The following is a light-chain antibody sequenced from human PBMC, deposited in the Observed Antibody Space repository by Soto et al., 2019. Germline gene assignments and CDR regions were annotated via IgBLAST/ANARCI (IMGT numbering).Light chain of an antibody. CDR2: DAS. CDR3: QQRSDWRGAT. V-gene: IGKV3-11*01. J-gene: IGKJ2*01. Sequence: EIVLTQSPATLSLSPGERATLSCRASQSVSNYLAWYQQKPGQAPRLLIYDASNRAADIPARFSGSGSGTDFTLTVSSLEPEDFAVYYCQQRSDWRGATFGQGTKLEIK. CDR1: QSVSNY.